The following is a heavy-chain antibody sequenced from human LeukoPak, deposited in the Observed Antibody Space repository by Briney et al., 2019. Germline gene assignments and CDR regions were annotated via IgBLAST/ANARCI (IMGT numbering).Heavy chain of an antibody. D-gene: IGHD4-11*01. CDR2: IYTSGST. V-gene: IGHV4-4*07. CDR3: ASSRGYSNYYFDY. CDR1: GGSISSYY. Sequence: SETLSLTCTVSGGSISSYYWSWIRQPAGKGLEWIGRIYTSGSTNYNPSLKSRVTMSVDTSKNQFSLKQTSVTAADTAVYYCASSRGYSNYYFDYWGQGTLVTVSS. J-gene: IGHJ4*02.